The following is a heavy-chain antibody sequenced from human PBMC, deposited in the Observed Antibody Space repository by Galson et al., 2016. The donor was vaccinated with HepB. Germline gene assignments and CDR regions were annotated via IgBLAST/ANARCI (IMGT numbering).Heavy chain of an antibody. CDR2: IYGGDSDS. CDR3: ARLPVCSSTSFPREI. Sequence: QSGAEVTKPGESLKISCQTSGFIFNSYWIAWVRQLPGEGLEWMGLIYGGDSDSRYSPSFKGQVTFSVDRATKTAFLNLSSLKASDSGIYFCARLPVCSSTSFPREIWGQGTVVTVSS. V-gene: IGHV5-51*01. CDR1: GFIFNSYW. J-gene: IGHJ4*02. D-gene: IGHD2-2*01.